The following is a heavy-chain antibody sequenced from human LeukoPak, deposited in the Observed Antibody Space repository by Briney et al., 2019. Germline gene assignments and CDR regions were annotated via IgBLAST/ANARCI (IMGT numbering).Heavy chain of an antibody. CDR1: GFTFSSYG. CDR2: IRYDGSNK. J-gene: IGHJ4*02. V-gene: IGHV3-30*02. CDR3: AKAFGGYDYFDY. D-gene: IGHD5-12*01. Sequence: PGGSLRLSRAASGFTFSSYGMYWVRQAPGKGLEWVAFIRYDGSNKYYADSVKGRFTISRDNSKNTLYLQMNSLRAEDTAVYYCAKAFGGYDYFDYWGQGTLVTVSS.